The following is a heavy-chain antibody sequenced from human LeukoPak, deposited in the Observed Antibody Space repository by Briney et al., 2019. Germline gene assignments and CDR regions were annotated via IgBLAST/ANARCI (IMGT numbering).Heavy chain of an antibody. D-gene: IGHD3-10*01. Sequence: GESLKISCKGSGYSFTGYWIGWVRQMPGKGLEWMGIIYPGDSDTRYSPSFQGQVTISADKSISTAYLQWSSLKASDTAMYYCARNYYGSGSYCYYMDVWGKGTTVTVSS. J-gene: IGHJ6*03. CDR1: GYSFTGYW. V-gene: IGHV5-51*01. CDR3: ARNYYGSGSYCYYMDV. CDR2: IYPGDSDT.